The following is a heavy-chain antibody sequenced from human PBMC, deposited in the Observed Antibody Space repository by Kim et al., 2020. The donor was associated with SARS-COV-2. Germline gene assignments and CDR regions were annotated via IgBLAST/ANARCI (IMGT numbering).Heavy chain of an antibody. Sequence: SETLSLTCTVSGGSISSYYWSWIRQPPGKGLEWIGYIYYSGSTNYNPSLKSRVTISVDTSKNQFSLKLSSVTAADTAVYYCARVGGWERGIDAFDIWGQGTMVTVSS. CDR3: ARVGGWERGIDAFDI. J-gene: IGHJ3*02. CDR1: GGSISSYY. CDR2: IYYSGST. D-gene: IGHD1-26*01. V-gene: IGHV4-59*01.